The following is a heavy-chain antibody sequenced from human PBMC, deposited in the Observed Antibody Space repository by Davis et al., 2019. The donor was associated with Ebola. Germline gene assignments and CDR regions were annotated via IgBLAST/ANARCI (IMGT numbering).Heavy chain of an antibody. J-gene: IGHJ4*02. D-gene: IGHD5-12*01. CDR3: ASRLRNSYEPDY. Sequence: SVKVSCKASGGTFSSYAISWVRQAPGQGLEWMGGIIPILGIANYAQKFQGRVTITADKSTSTAYMELSSLRSEDTAVYYCASRLRNSYEPDYWGQGTLVTVSS. CDR2: IIPILGIA. CDR1: GGTFSSYA. V-gene: IGHV1-69*10.